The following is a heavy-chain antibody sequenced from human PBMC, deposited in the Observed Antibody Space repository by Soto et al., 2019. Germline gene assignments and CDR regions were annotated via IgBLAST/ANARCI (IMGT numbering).Heavy chain of an antibody. CDR2: ISDTGGST. D-gene: IGHD3-22*01. J-gene: IGHJ6*02. CDR1: GFTFNKCA. Sequence: PGGSLRLSCSASGFTFNKCAMHWVRQAPGTGLEYVSGISDTGGSTFNADSVRGRFSISRDNSRETLFLQMSSLRAEDTAVYYCVKGSSGEYWYYYKAVDVWGQGTTVTVSS. V-gene: IGHV3-64D*06. CDR3: VKGSSGEYWYYYKAVDV.